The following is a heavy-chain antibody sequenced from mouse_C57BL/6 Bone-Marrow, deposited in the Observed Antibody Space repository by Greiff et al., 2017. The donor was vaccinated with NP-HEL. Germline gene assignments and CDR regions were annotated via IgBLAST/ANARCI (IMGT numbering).Heavy chain of an antibody. D-gene: IGHD1-1*01. CDR2: IWGVGST. CDR1: GFSLTSYG. J-gene: IGHJ3*01. Sequence: VKLMESGPGLVAPSQSLSITCTVSGFSLTSYGVDWVRQSPGKGLEWLGVIWGVGSTNYNSALKSRLSISKDNSKSQVFLKMNSLQTDDTAMYYCARSSSLAWFAYWGQGTLVTVSA. CDR3: ARSSSLAWFAY. V-gene: IGHV2-6*01.